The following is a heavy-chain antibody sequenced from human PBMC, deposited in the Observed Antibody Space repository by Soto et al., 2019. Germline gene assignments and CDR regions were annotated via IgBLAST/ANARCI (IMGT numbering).Heavy chain of an antibody. CDR2: VKSKTDGGTT. V-gene: IGHV3-15*07. D-gene: IGHD3-22*01. CDR1: GFTFSNAW. J-gene: IGHJ4*01. Sequence: GGSLRLSCAASGFTFSNAWINWVRQTPGKGLEWVGRVKSKTDGGTTDFAAPVKGRFAISRDDSKNMVYLEMNSLKTEDTAIYYCATDSYITSIIVRFDYWGHGTLVTVSS. CDR3: ATDSYITSIIVRFDY.